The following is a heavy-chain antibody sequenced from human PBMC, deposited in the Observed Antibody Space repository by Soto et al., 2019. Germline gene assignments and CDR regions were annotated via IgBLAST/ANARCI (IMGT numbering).Heavy chain of an antibody. J-gene: IGHJ5*02. V-gene: IGHV4-4*02. D-gene: IGHD6-13*01. CDR1: GGSISSSNW. CDR3: VSSSWDRLRFDP. Sequence: PSETLSLTCAVSGGSISSSNWWSWVRQPPGKGLEWIGEIYHSGSTNYNPSLKSRVTISVDKSKNQFSLKLSSVTAADTAVYYCVSSSWDRLRFDPWGQGTLVTVSS. CDR2: IYHSGST.